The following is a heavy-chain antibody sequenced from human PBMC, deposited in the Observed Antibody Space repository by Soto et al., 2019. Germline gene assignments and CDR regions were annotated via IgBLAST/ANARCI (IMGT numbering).Heavy chain of an antibody. CDR3: ARLGYCSGGSCRTYYYYGMDV. D-gene: IGHD2-15*01. J-gene: IGHJ6*02. Sequence: QVQLVESGGGVVQPGRSLRLSCAASGFTFSSYGMHWVRQAPGKGLEWVAVKWYDGSNKYYADSVKGRFTISRDNSKNTLYLQMNSLRSEDTAVYYCARLGYCSGGSCRTYYYYGMDVWGQGTTVTVAS. CDR1: GFTFSSYG. CDR2: KWYDGSNK. V-gene: IGHV3-33*01.